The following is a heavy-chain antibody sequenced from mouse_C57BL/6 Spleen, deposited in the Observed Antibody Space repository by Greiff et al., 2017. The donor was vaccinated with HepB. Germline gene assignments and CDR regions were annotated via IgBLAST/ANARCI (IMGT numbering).Heavy chain of an antibody. CDR2: ISDGGSYT. Sequence: EVKLVESGGGLVKPGGSLKLSCAASGFTFSSYAMSWVRQTPEKRLEWVATISDGGSYTYYPDNVKGRFTISRDNAKNNLYLQMSHLKSEDTAMYDCARYSKAWFAYWGQGTLVTVAA. D-gene: IGHD2-5*01. V-gene: IGHV5-4*03. CDR3: ARYSKAWFAY. CDR1: GFTFSSYA. J-gene: IGHJ3*01.